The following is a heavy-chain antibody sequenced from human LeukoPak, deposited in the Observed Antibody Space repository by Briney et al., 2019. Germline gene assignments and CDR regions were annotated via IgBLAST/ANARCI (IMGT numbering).Heavy chain of an antibody. Sequence: GGSLRLSCVASGFTFSHYWMSWVRQAPGKGLEWVANIKEDGSIEDYVDSVKGRFTVSRDNAKNSLYLEMNSLRVEDTAVFHCAKFYGSSWYSSFDYWGQGTLVTVSS. CDR3: AKFYGSSWYSSFDY. CDR1: GFTFSHYW. V-gene: IGHV3-7*01. D-gene: IGHD6-13*01. CDR2: IKEDGSIE. J-gene: IGHJ4*02.